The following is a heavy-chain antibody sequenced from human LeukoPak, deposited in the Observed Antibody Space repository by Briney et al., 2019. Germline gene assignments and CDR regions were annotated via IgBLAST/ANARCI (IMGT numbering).Heavy chain of an antibody. V-gene: IGHV3-49*04. J-gene: IGHJ6*02. CDR1: GFTFGDYA. CDR3: TSTVPPGIAVAGFYYYYGMDV. Sequence: GGSLRLSCTASGFTFGDYAMSWVRQAPGKGLEWVGFIRSKAYGETTEYAASVKGRFTISRDDSKSIAYLQMNSLKTEDTAVYYCTSTVPPGIAVAGFYYYYGMDVWGQGTTVTVSS. CDR2: IRSKAYGETT. D-gene: IGHD6-19*01.